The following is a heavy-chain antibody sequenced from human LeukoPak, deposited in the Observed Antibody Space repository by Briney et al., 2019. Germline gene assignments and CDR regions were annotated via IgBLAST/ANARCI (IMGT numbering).Heavy chain of an antibody. Sequence: GGSLRLSCAASGFTFSSCSMNWVRQAPGKGLEWVSSISSSSSYIYYADSVKGRFTISRDNAKNSLYLQMNSLRAEDTAVYYCATWGKGGDAFDIWGQGTMVTVSS. CDR1: GFTFSSCS. CDR2: ISSSSSYI. CDR3: ATWGKGGDAFDI. V-gene: IGHV3-21*01. J-gene: IGHJ3*02. D-gene: IGHD3-16*01.